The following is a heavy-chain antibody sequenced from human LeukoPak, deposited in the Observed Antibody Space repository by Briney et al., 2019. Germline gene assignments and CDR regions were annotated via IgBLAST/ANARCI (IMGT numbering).Heavy chain of an antibody. D-gene: IGHD5-12*01. CDR2: ISGSGAST. Sequence: GGSLRLSCAASGFTFSSYAMSWVRQAPGEGLEWVSAISGSGASTYYADSVKGRFTISRDNSKNTLYLQMNSLTAEDTAFYYCARAEGYGAIDYWGQGTLVTVSS. J-gene: IGHJ4*02. CDR1: GFTFSSYA. CDR3: ARAEGYGAIDY. V-gene: IGHV3-23*01.